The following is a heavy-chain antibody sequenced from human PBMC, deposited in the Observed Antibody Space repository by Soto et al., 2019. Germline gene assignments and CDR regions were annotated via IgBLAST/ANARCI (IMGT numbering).Heavy chain of an antibody. CDR2: ISRSSSYI. CDR3: ARDLHDYVSFRFDP. Sequence: SLRLSCAASGFTFSSYSMNWGRQAPGKGLEWVSSISRSSSYIYYADSVKGRFTISRDNAKNSLYLQMNSLRAEDTAVYYCARDLHDYVSFRFDPWGQGTLVTVSS. V-gene: IGHV3-21*01. D-gene: IGHD3-16*01. J-gene: IGHJ5*02. CDR1: GFTFSSYS.